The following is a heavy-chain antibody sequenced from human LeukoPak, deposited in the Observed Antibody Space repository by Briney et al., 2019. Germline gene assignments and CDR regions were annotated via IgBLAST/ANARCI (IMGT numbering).Heavy chain of an antibody. J-gene: IGHJ6*03. V-gene: IGHV4-4*07. CDR2: IYTSGST. CDR1: AGSISRYY. D-gene: IGHD6-6*01. Sequence: SPTLSLTCTVSAGSISRYYWSWVRHPPRKGLEWIGRIYTSGSTNYNPSLKSRVTISVDTSKNQFSLKLSSVTAADTAVYYCARGFPGSSSSGGYYYYYYMDVWGKGTTVTVSS. CDR3: ARGFPGSSSSGGYYYYYYMDV.